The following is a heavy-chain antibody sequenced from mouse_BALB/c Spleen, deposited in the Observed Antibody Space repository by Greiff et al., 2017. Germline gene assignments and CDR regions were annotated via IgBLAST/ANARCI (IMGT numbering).Heavy chain of an antibody. CDR1: GFTFSSYA. CDR3: ARIYGSSKYYYAMDY. Sequence: EVQGVESGGGLVKPGGSLKLSCAASGFTFSSYAMSWVRQSPEKRLEWVAEISSGGSYTYYPDTVTGRFTISRDNAKNTLYLEMSSLRSEDTAMYYCARIYGSSKYYYAMDYWGQGTSVTVSS. V-gene: IGHV5-9-4*01. D-gene: IGHD1-1*01. CDR2: ISSGGSYT. J-gene: IGHJ4*01.